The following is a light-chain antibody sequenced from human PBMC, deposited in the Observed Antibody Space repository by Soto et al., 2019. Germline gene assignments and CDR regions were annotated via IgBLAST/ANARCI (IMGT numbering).Light chain of an antibody. CDR3: MQDLQTKIK. CDR1: QSLLHSNGYNY. Sequence: DIVMTQSPLSLPVTPGEPASISCRSSQSLLHSNGYNYLDWYLQKPGQSPQLLIYLGSNRASGVPDRFSGSGSGTDFTLKIIRVEAEDVGVYYCMQDLQTKIKCGAGTKVGIK. J-gene: IGKJ4*02. V-gene: IGKV2-28*01. CDR2: LGS.